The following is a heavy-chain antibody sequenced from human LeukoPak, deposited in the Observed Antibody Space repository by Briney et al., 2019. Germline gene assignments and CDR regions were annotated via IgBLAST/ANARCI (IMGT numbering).Heavy chain of an antibody. D-gene: IGHD2-2*01. V-gene: IGHV3-9*01. Sequence: GRSLRLSCAASGLTFDDYAMHWVRQAPGKGLEWVSGISWNSGSIGYADSVKGRFTISRDNAKNSLYLQMNSLRAEDTALYYRAKDVSGVPAGFDYWGQGTLVTVSS. CDR3: AKDVSGVPAGFDY. CDR2: ISWNSGSI. CDR1: GLTFDDYA. J-gene: IGHJ4*02.